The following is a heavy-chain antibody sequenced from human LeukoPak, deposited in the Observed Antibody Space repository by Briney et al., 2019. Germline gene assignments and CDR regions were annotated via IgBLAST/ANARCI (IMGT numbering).Heavy chain of an antibody. CDR3: ARGVRGQLHKNKRGSYYYMDV. CDR2: MNPNGGNT. V-gene: IGHV1-8*01. Sequence: GASVKVSCKASGYAFTSYDINWVRQATGQGLEWMGWMNPNGGNTGYAQKFQGRVTITRNTSISTAYMELSSLRSEDTAVYYCARGVRGQLHKNKRGSYYYMDVWGKGTTVTVSS. D-gene: IGHD2-2*01. CDR1: GYAFTSYD. J-gene: IGHJ6*03.